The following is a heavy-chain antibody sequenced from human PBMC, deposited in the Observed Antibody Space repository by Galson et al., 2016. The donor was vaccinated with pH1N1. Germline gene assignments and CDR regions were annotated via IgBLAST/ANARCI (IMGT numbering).Heavy chain of an antibody. CDR1: GVSISSATYY. Sequence: TLSLTCTVSGVSISSATYYWSWIRQPAGKGLEWIGYIYTSGSTDYNPSLKSRVTMSVDTSKNQFPLNLRSATAADTAVYYCARLPYGDDTNYFDYWGQGALVTVSS. J-gene: IGHJ4*02. CDR2: IYTSGST. V-gene: IGHV4-61*09. D-gene: IGHD4-17*01. CDR3: ARLPYGDDTNYFDY.